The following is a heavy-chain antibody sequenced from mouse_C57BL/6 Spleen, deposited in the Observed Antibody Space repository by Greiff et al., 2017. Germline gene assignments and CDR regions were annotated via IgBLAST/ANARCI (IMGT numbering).Heavy chain of an antibody. V-gene: IGHV1-39*01. D-gene: IGHD1-1*01. CDR2: INPNYGTT. CDR3: AKVITTVVATRDYAMDD. CDR1: GYSFTDYN. J-gene: IGHJ4*01. Sequence: VQLKESGPELVKPGASVKISCKASGYSFTDYNMNWVKQSNGKSLEWIGVINPNYGTTSYNQEFKGKATLTVDQSSSTAYMQLNSLTSEDSAVYYCAKVITTVVATRDYAMDDWGQGTSVTVSS.